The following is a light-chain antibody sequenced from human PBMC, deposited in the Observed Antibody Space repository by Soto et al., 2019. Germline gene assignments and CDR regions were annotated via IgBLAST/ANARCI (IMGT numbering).Light chain of an antibody. J-gene: IGKJ4*01. CDR1: QSVKNN. CDR2: DAS. Sequence: EIVMTQSPGTLSVSPGERVTLSCRASQSVKNNLAWYQQKPGQRPRLLIYDASTMATGVPAKFSGGGSGTEFTLTISSLQSEDFAVYYCQQNDDWPLTFGGGTRVEIK. V-gene: IGKV3-15*01. CDR3: QQNDDWPLT.